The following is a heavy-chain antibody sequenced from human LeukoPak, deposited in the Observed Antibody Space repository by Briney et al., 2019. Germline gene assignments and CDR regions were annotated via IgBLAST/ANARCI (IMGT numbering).Heavy chain of an antibody. CDR3: AHARGYYGSFSYYYYMDV. D-gene: IGHD3-10*01. Sequence: SETLSLTCAVYGGSFSGYYWSWIRQPPGKGLEWIGEINHSGSTNYNPSLKSRVTISINTSKNQFSLKLSSVTAADTAVYYCAHARGYYGSFSYYYYMDVWGKGTTVTVSS. CDR2: INHSGST. J-gene: IGHJ6*03. V-gene: IGHV4-34*01. CDR1: GGSFSGYY.